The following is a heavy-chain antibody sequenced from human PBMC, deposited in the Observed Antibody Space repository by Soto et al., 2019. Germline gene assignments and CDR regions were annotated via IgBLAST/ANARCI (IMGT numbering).Heavy chain of an antibody. D-gene: IGHD1-26*01. CDR1: AFSFSTSW. J-gene: IGHJ6*02. Sequence: GGSLRLSCAASAFSFSTSWMHWVRQAPGKGLEWVSYISSSSSYIYYADSVKGRFTISRDNAKNSLYLQMNSLRAEDTAVYYCARTSRRELFSHGGMDVWGQGTTVTVSS. CDR3: ARTSRRELFSHGGMDV. V-gene: IGHV3-21*05. CDR2: ISSSSSYI.